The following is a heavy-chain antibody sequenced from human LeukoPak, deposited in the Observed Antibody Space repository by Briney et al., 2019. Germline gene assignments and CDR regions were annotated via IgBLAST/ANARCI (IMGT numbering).Heavy chain of an antibody. J-gene: IGHJ4*02. CDR1: GYTFTNYG. V-gene: IGHV1-18*01. D-gene: IGHD5-12*01. CDR2: ISGYNGNT. CDR3: ARDCGYQCLFDY. Sequence: ASVKVSCKASGYTFTNYGISWVRQAPGQGLERMGWISGYNGNTNYAQKSQGRVTMTTDTSTNAAHMELRSLRSDDTAVYYCARDCGYQCLFDYWGQGTLVTVSS.